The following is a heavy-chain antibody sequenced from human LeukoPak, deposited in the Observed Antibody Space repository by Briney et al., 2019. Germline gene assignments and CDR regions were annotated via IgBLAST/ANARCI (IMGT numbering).Heavy chain of an antibody. D-gene: IGHD2-21*02. Sequence: GGSLRLSCAASGFTFSDYYMSWIRQAPGKGLEWVSYISSSSSYTNYADSVKGRFTISRDNAKNSLYLQMNGLRAEDTAVYYCARVLYCGGDCPGDAFDIWGQGTMVTVSS. CDR2: ISSSSSYT. J-gene: IGHJ3*02. V-gene: IGHV3-11*05. CDR3: ARVLYCGGDCPGDAFDI. CDR1: GFTFSDYY.